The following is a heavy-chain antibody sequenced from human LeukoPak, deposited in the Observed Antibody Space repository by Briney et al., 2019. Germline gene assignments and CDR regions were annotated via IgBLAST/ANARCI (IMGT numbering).Heavy chain of an antibody. D-gene: IGHD4-23*01. Sequence: GGSLRLSCTASGFTFSTYGMHWVRQAPGKGLEWVALIRYDGSNENYADSVKGRFTISRDNSKDTLYLQVNSLRAEDTAVYYCARDLGKGRYLDYWGQGTLVTVSS. CDR2: IRYDGSNE. J-gene: IGHJ4*02. CDR1: GFTFSTYG. CDR3: ARDLGKGRYLDY. V-gene: IGHV3-33*01.